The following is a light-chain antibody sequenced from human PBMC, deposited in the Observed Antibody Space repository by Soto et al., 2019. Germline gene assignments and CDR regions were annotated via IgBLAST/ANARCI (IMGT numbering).Light chain of an antibody. CDR2: GAS. V-gene: IGKV3-20*01. J-gene: IGKJ5*01. Sequence: DIVLTQSPGTLSLSPGERATLSCRASQSVSSYFAWYQQRPGQAPRLLIYGASNSATGVPARFSGSGSGTDFALSISSLEPEDFAVYYCQQYAGSPITFGQGTRLEIK. CDR1: QSVSSY. CDR3: QQYAGSPIT.